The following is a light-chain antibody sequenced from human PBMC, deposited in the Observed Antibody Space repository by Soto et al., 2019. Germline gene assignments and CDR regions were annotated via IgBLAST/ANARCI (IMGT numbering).Light chain of an antibody. V-gene: IGKV3-20*01. CDR1: ERIYSAY. Sequence: EIVMTQSPATLSVSPGDRATLSCRASERIYSAYLGWYQQKPGQAPRLLIYGTSSRATGIPARFSGSGSGTDFTLIISRLEPEDFAVYYCQQYGSSPPAFGQGTKVDIK. J-gene: IGKJ1*01. CDR3: QQYGSSPPA. CDR2: GTS.